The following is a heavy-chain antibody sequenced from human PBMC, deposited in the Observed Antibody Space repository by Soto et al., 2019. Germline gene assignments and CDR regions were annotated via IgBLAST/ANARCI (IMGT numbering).Heavy chain of an antibody. Sequence: QVQLVESGGGLVKPGGSLRLSCAASGFTFSDYYMSWIRQAPGKGLEWVSYISSSSSYTNYADSVKGRFTISRDNAKNSLYLQMNSLRAEDTAVYYCARGGTYYDFWSGPIHPGYFDYWGQGTLVTVSS. V-gene: IGHV3-11*06. CDR1: GFTFSDYY. CDR3: ARGGTYYDFWSGPIHPGYFDY. CDR2: ISSSSSYT. D-gene: IGHD3-3*01. J-gene: IGHJ4*02.